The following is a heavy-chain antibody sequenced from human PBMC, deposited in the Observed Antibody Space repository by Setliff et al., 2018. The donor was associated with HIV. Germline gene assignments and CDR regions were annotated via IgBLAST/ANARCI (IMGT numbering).Heavy chain of an antibody. CDR1: GYSFTNYW. CDR3: ARLSGLYFYDSSGYYYGHYFDY. V-gene: IGHV5-51*01. Sequence: ESLKISCKGSGYSFTNYWNGWVRQMPGKGLEWVGIIYPGESETRYSPSFQGQVTISADQSISTADLQGSSLKASDTAMYYCARLSGLYFYDSSGYYYGHYFDYWGQGTLVTVSS. D-gene: IGHD3-22*01. CDR2: IYPGESET. J-gene: IGHJ4*02.